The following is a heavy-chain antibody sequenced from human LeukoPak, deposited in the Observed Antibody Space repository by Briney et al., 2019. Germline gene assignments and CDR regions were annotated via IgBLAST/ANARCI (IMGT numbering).Heavy chain of an antibody. CDR2: ISRDGGDT. V-gene: IGHV3-23*01. D-gene: IGHD3-22*01. CDR3: AKLGHTSGYYARHSDY. J-gene: IGHJ4*02. CDR1: GFTFNNYG. Sequence: GGSLRLSCAASGFTFNNYGMSWVRQTPGRGLEWVSAISRDGGDTFYADSVKGRFTISRDNSKNTVYLQMNSLRAEDTALYYCAKLGHTSGYYARHSDYWGQGTLVTVSS.